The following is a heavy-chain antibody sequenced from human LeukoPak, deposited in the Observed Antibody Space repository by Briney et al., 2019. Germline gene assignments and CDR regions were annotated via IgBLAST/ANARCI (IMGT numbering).Heavy chain of an antibody. CDR3: ARGPYSYDSSGAFDI. D-gene: IGHD3-22*01. CDR1: GGSISSGDYY. V-gene: IGHV4-61*02. CDR2: ISSSGST. Sequence: SETLSLTCTVSGGSISSGDYYWSWIRQPAGKGLEWIGRISSSGSTNYNPSLKSRVTILVDTSKNQFSLKLSSVTAADTAVYFCARGPYSYDSSGAFDIWGQGTMVAVSS. J-gene: IGHJ3*02.